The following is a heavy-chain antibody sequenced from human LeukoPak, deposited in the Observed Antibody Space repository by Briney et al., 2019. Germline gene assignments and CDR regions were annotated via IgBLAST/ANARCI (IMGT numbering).Heavy chain of an antibody. CDR2: IYYSGST. V-gene: IGHV4-61*01. CDR1: GGSVSSGSYY. Sequence: NTSETLSLTCTVSGGSVSSGSYYWSWIQQPPGKGLEWIGYIYYSGSTNYNPSLKSRVTISVDTSKNQFSLKLSSVTAADTAVYYCAREGSSDYGDALGWYFDLWGRGTLVTVSS. CDR3: AREGSSDYGDALGWYFDL. J-gene: IGHJ2*01. D-gene: IGHD4-17*01.